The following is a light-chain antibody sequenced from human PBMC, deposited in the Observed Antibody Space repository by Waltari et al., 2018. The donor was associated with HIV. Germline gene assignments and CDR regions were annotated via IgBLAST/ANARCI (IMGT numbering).Light chain of an antibody. J-gene: IGKJ1*01. Sequence: DIQMTQSPSSLSASVGDKVTITCRASQNIATYVNWYQQKPGKAPQLLIYGSSTLRSGVPSRFSCSGSRTDFTLTINNLQPDDSATYYCQQSYSLQTFGQGTNVEI. V-gene: IGKV1-39*01. CDR2: GSS. CDR1: QNIATY. CDR3: QQSYSLQT.